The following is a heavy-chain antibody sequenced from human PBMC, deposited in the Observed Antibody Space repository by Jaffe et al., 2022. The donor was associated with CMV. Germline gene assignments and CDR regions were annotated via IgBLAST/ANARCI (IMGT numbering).Heavy chain of an antibody. CDR2: IYYSGST. Sequence: QLQLQESGPGLVKPSETLSLTCTVSGGSISSSSYYWGWIRQPPGKGLEWIGSIYYSGSTYYNPSLKSRVTISVDTSKNQFSLKLSSVTAADTAVYYCARHFMGSGWYDWFDPWGQGTLVTVSS. D-gene: IGHD6-19*01. J-gene: IGHJ5*02. V-gene: IGHV4-39*01. CDR3: ARHFMGSGWYDWFDP. CDR1: GGSISSSSYY.